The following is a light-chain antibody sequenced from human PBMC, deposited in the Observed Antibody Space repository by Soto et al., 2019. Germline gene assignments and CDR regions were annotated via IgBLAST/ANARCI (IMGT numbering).Light chain of an antibody. V-gene: IGKV3D-15*01. Sequence: KDRTKFADVMSVSPGGGATLSCRASQSVGSNLAWYQQKPGQAPRLLIYGASTRATGIPVRFSGSGSGTEFTITISILQSDDFAVYYCQQYNDWVTFGGGTKVDIK. CDR1: QSVGSN. CDR2: GAS. CDR3: QQYNDWVT. J-gene: IGKJ4*01.